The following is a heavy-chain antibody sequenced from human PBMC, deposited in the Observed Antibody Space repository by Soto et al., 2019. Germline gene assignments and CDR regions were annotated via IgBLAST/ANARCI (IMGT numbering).Heavy chain of an antibody. D-gene: IGHD3-10*01. J-gene: IGHJ6*02. V-gene: IGHV4-61*01. CDR2: IYYSGST. Sequence: SETLSLTCTVSGGSVSSGSYYWSWIRQPPGRGLEWIGYIYYSGSTNYNPSLKSRVTISVDTSKNQFSLKLSSVTAADTAVYYCARDRRFGDDYYYGMDVRGQGTTVTVS. CDR3: ARDRRFGDDYYYGMDV. CDR1: GGSVSSGSYY.